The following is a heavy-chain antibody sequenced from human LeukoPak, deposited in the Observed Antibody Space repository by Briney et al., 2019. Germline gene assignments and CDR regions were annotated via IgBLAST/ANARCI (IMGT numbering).Heavy chain of an antibody. CDR2: INPSGGST. CDR3: ARDLFGFADSSGWYY. V-gene: IGHV1-46*01. Sequence: ASVKVSCKASGYTFTSYYMHWVRQAPGQGLEWMGIINPSGGSTSYAQKFQGRVTITADESTSTAYMELSSLRSEDTAVYYCARDLFGFADSSGWYYWGQGTLVTVSS. CDR1: GYTFTSYY. D-gene: IGHD6-19*01. J-gene: IGHJ4*02.